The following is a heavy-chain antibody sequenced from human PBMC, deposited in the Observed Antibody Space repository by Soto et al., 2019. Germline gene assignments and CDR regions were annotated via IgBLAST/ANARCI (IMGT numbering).Heavy chain of an antibody. J-gene: IGHJ6*02. Sequence: ASVKVSCKASGYTFTSYGISWVRQAPGQGLEWMGWISAYNGNTNYAQKLQGRVTMTTDTSTSTAYMELRSLRSDDTAVYYCARYCSSTSCSPYYYYYGMDVWGQGTTVTVSS. CDR2: ISAYNGNT. CDR1: GYTFTSYG. D-gene: IGHD2-2*01. V-gene: IGHV1-18*04. CDR3: ARYCSSTSCSPYYYYYGMDV.